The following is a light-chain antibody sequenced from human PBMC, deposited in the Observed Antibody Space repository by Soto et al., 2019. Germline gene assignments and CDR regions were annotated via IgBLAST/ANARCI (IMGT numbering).Light chain of an antibody. CDR3: QQRTNWPPT. CDR1: QSVSNY. CDR2: DAS. Sequence: EIVLTQSPATLSLSPGERASFSCRASQSVSNYLAWYQQKPGQAPRLLIYDASNRATGIPARFSASGSGTDFTLTISSLDPEDFAVYYCQQRTNWPPTFGPGTKVEIK. V-gene: IGKV3-11*01. J-gene: IGKJ3*01.